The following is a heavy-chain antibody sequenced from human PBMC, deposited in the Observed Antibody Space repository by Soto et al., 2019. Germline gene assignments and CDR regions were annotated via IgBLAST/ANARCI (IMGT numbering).Heavy chain of an antibody. V-gene: IGHV3-48*02. CDR3: ARDNGMAGSFDP. J-gene: IGHJ5*02. CDR1: GFTLSRYS. CDR2: ITSSSSTI. D-gene: IGHD2-8*01. Sequence: EVQLVESGGGLVQPGGSLRLSCAASGFTLSRYSMNWVRQAPGKGLEWISYITSSSSTIYYADSVKGRFTISRDNAKNSLYLQMNSLRDEDTAMYYCARDNGMAGSFDPWGQGTLVTVSS.